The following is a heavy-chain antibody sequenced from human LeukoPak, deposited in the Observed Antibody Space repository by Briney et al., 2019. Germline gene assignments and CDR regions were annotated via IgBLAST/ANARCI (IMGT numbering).Heavy chain of an antibody. Sequence: KASETLSLTCTVSGGSISSYYWSWIRQPPGKGLEWIGYIYYSGSTNYNPSLTSRVTISLDTSKNQFSLSLNSVTAADTAVFYCARSMVTTDRNFDHWGQGTLVTVSS. CDR3: ARSMVTTDRNFDH. CDR1: GGSISSYY. CDR2: IYYSGST. D-gene: IGHD2-21*02. V-gene: IGHV4-59*12. J-gene: IGHJ4*01.